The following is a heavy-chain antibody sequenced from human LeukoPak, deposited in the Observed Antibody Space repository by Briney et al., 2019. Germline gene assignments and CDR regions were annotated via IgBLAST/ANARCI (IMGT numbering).Heavy chain of an antibody. CDR2: IYYSGST. D-gene: IGHD3-22*01. CDR3: ARRTRIYDSSGYYPGSFAY. V-gene: IGHV4-59*12. Sequence: SETLSLTCSVSGGSINTYYWTWIRLSPGKGLDWIGYIYYSGSTNYNPTLKSRVTISVDTSKNQSSLKLSSVTAADTAVYYCARRTRIYDSSGYYPGSFAYWGQGTLVTVSS. CDR1: GGSINTYY. J-gene: IGHJ4*02.